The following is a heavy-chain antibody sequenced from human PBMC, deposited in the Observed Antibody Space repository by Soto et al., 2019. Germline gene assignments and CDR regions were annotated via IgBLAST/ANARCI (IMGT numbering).Heavy chain of an antibody. CDR1: GFSIRSYY. Sequence: SETLSLTCPVSGFSIRSYYWSWIRQPPGKRLEWIGYIYYSGSTNYNPSLKSRVTISVDTSKNQFSLKLSSVTAADTAVYYCARAEGTYYYDSSGSVFDYWGQGTLVTVS. J-gene: IGHJ4*02. V-gene: IGHV4-59*01. CDR2: IYYSGST. CDR3: ARAEGTYYYDSSGSVFDY. D-gene: IGHD3-22*01.